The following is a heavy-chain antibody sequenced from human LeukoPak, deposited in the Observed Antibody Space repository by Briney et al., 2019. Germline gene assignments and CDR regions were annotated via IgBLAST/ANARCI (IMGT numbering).Heavy chain of an antibody. D-gene: IGHD5-24*01. V-gene: IGHV4-30-4*01. CDR3: ARDGYNSGYFDY. Sequence: PSETLSLTCTVSGASISSGGYYWNWIREPPGKGLELIGYICYSRSSSYSPSLKSRLTISVDTSKNQFSLKLSSVTAADTAVYYCARDGYNSGYFDYWGQGTLVTVSS. CDR1: GASISSGGYY. J-gene: IGHJ4*02. CDR2: ICYSRSS.